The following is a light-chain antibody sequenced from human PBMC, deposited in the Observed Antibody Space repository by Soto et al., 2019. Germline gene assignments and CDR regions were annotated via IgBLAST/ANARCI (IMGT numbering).Light chain of an antibody. CDR3: TSYTSSATLM. CDR2: EVS. Sequence: QSVLTQPASVSGSPGQSITISCTGTSSDVGANDYVSWYRQHPAKAPKLMIYEVSNRPSGVSNRFSGSKSGNTASLTISGLQAEDEAVYYCTSYTSSATLMFGGGTKVTVL. V-gene: IGLV2-14*01. CDR1: SSDVGANDY. J-gene: IGLJ3*02.